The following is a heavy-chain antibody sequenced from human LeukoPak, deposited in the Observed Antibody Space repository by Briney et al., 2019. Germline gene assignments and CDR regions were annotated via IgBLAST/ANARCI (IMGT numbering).Heavy chain of an antibody. CDR2: IYYSGST. V-gene: IGHV4-59*08. Sequence: SETLSLTCTVSGGSISSYYWSWIRQPPGKGLEWIGYIYYSGSTYYNPSLKSRVTISVDTSKNQFSLKLSSVTAADTAVYYCARSTFRLVDYWGQGTLVTVSS. CDR3: ARSTFRLVDY. J-gene: IGHJ4*02. CDR1: GGSISSYY. D-gene: IGHD3-16*01.